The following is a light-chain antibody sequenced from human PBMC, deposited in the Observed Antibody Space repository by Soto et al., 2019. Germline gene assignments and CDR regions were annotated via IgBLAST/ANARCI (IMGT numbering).Light chain of an antibody. J-gene: IGLJ1*01. CDR3: NSYTSSSTYL. CDR2: EVS. CDR1: SSDVGGYNY. Sequence: QSALTQPASVSGSPGQSITISCTGTSSDVGGYNYVSWYQQHPGKAPKLMIYEVSNRPSGVSNRFSGSKSGNTASLTISGLQAEDEADYYCNSYTSSSTYLFGTGTKLTVL. V-gene: IGLV2-14*01.